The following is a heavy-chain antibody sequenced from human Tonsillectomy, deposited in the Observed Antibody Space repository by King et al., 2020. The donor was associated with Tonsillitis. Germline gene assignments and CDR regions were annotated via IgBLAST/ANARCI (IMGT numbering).Heavy chain of an antibody. CDR3: ARAPYCSGGSCYSGYFDY. CDR1: GFTFSDYY. CDR2: ISSSGRTI. V-gene: IGHV3-11*01. J-gene: IGHJ4*02. D-gene: IGHD2-15*01. Sequence: VQLVESGGGLVKPGGSLRLSCAASGFTFSDYYMSWIRQAPGKGLEWVSYISSSGRTIYYADSVKGRFTISRDNTKNSLYLQMNSLRAEDTAVYYCARAPYCSGGSCYSGYFDYWGQGTLVTVSS.